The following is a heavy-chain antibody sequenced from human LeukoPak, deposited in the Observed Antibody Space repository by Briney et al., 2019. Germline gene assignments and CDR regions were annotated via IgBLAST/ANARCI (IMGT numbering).Heavy chain of an antibody. CDR2: INPDGNKK. J-gene: IGHJ4*02. D-gene: IGHD5-18*01. CDR3: ARDLAYSRLDY. V-gene: IGHV3-7*01. CDR1: GSTFSSYW. Sequence: PGGSLRLSCAASGSTFSSYWMSWVRQAPGKGLEWVASINPDGNKKYSADSVKGRFTISRDNAENSLYLQMNSLRVEDTAFYYCARDLAYSRLDYWGQGMLVTVSS.